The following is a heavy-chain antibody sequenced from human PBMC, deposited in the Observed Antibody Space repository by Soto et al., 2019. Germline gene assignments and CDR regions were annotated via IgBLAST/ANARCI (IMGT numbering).Heavy chain of an antibody. Sequence: QVQLVQSGDEVKNPGASVTVSCKASGYEFDNYGISWVRQAPGQGLEWMGWISGYNGNTNSAENFHGRVTMTRDTSTRIAYMELKSLRSDDTAVYYCARGLTRFGESTDPCDVWGQGTMVTVSS. CDR2: ISGYNGNT. J-gene: IGHJ3*01. V-gene: IGHV1-18*01. CDR3: ARGLTRFGESTDPCDV. CDR1: GYEFDNYG. D-gene: IGHD3-10*01.